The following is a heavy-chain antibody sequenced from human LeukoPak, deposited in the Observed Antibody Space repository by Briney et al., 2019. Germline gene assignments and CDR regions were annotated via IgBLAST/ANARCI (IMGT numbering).Heavy chain of an antibody. CDR1: GGSISSYY. CDR3: ARSMVRGVIRWAYYMDV. V-gene: IGHV4-4*07. J-gene: IGHJ6*03. D-gene: IGHD3-10*01. CDR2: IYTSGST. Sequence: KPSETLSLTCTVSGGSISSYYWSWIRQPAGKGPEWIGRIYTSGSTNYNPSLKSRVTISVDKSKNQFSLKLSSVTAADTAVYYCARSMVRGVIRWAYYMDVWGKGTTVTVSS.